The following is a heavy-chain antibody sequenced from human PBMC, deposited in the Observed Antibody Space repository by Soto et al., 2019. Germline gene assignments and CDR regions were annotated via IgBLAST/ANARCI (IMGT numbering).Heavy chain of an antibody. CDR1: GFTFSSYA. J-gene: IGHJ4*02. CDR3: AKEPYYDMLTGYPHLDY. D-gene: IGHD3-9*01. Sequence: EVQLLESGGGLVQPGGSLRLSCAASGFTFSSYAMSWVRQAPGKGLEWVSAISGSGGSTYYADSVKGRFTISRDNSKNTLYLQMNSLRAEDTAVYYCAKEPYYDMLTGYPHLDYWGQGTLVTVSS. V-gene: IGHV3-23*01. CDR2: ISGSGGST.